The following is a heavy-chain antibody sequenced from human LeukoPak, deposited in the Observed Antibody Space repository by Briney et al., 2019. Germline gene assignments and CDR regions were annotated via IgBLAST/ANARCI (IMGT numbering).Heavy chain of an antibody. D-gene: IGHD2-15*01. CDR2: MWYDGSNK. V-gene: IGHV3-33*01. Sequence: PGGSLSLSCVASGFTFSSYGMHWVRQAPGKGLEWVALMWYDGSNKYYADSGKRLFTISRDNSKNTVFLQMGSLRDEDTAVYYCARYCSGGSCYSGMDVWGHGTTVSVSS. CDR1: GFTFSSYG. J-gene: IGHJ6*02. CDR3: ARYCSGGSCYSGMDV.